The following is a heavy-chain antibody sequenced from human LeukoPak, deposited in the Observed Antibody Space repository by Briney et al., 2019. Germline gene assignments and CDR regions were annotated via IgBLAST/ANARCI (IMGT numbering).Heavy chain of an antibody. V-gene: IGHV1-69*05. Sequence: SVKVSCKASGGTFSSYAISWVRQAPGQGLEWMGGIIPIFGTANYAQKFQGRVTITTDEYTSTAYMELSSLRSEDTAVYYCARTTYYYDSSGYNNWFDPWGQGTLVTVSS. CDR2: IIPIFGTA. CDR3: ARTTYYYDSSGYNNWFDP. J-gene: IGHJ5*02. CDR1: GGTFSSYA. D-gene: IGHD3-22*01.